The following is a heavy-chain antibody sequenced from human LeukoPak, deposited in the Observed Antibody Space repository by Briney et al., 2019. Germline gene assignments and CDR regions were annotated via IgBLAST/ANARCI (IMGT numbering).Heavy chain of an antibody. Sequence: GRSLRLSCAASGFTFSSYGMHWVRQAPGKGLEWVAVIWYDGSNKYYADSVKGRFTISRDSSKNTLYLQMNSLRAEDTAVYYCARAPSAAGTGLDYWGQGTLVTVSS. CDR2: IWYDGSNK. CDR3: ARAPSAAGTGLDY. V-gene: IGHV3-33*01. CDR1: GFTFSSYG. D-gene: IGHD6-13*01. J-gene: IGHJ4*02.